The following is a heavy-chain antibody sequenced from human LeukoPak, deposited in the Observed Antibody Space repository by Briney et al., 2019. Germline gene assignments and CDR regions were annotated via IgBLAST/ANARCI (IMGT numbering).Heavy chain of an antibody. CDR2: FYYSGNT. D-gene: IGHD3-10*01. Sequence: PSETLSLTCTVSGDSVSNTNYYWGWIRQPPGKGLEWIGTFYYSGNTYYNPPLKSRVTISVDTSKNQFSLILSSVTAADTAVYYCANLYNSGSYFGHWGQGALITVSS. CDR1: GDSVSNTNYY. V-gene: IGHV4-39*01. J-gene: IGHJ4*02. CDR3: ANLYNSGSYFGH.